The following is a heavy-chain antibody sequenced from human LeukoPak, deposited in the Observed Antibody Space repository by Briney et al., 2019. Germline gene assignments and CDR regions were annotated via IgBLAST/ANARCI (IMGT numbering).Heavy chain of an antibody. V-gene: IGHV3-33*06. J-gene: IGHJ4*02. D-gene: IGHD6-13*01. CDR1: GFTFSTYG. CDR3: AKTRPLDSSSWSHGDY. CDR2: IWHDGSHK. Sequence: GGSLRLSCAASGFTFSTYGMHWVRQAPGKGLEWVTVIWHDGSHKDYADSVKGRFTISRDNSKNTLYLQMNDLRAEDTAVYFCAKTRPLDSSSWSHGDYWGQGTLVTVSS.